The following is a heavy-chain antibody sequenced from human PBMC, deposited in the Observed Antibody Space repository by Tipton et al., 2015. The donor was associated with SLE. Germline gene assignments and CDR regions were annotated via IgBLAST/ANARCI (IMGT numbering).Heavy chain of an antibody. CDR1: GFTFSSYA. CDR3: ARVVVYWAGEHDAFDI. Sequence: SLRLSCAASGFTFSSYAIHWVRQAPGKGLEWVAGISYDGSNKYYADSVKGRFTISRDNSKNKLYLQMNSLRADDTAVYYCARVVVYWAGEHDAFDIWGQGTLVTVSS. D-gene: IGHD2-8*01. J-gene: IGHJ3*02. CDR2: ISYDGSNK. V-gene: IGHV3-30-3*01.